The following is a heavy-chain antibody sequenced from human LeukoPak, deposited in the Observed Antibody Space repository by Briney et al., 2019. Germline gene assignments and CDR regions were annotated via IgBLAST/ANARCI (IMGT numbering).Heavy chain of an antibody. CDR2: MNPNSGNT. CDR3: ARAYYYILTGYYLSAFDI. J-gene: IGHJ3*02. V-gene: IGHV1-8*01. Sequence: ASVKVSCKASGYTFTSYDINWVRQATGQGLEWMGWMNPNSGNTGYAQKFQGRVTVTRNTSISTAYMELSSLRSEDTAVYYCARAYYYILTGYYLSAFDIWGQGTMVTVSS. D-gene: IGHD3-9*01. CDR1: GYTFTSYD.